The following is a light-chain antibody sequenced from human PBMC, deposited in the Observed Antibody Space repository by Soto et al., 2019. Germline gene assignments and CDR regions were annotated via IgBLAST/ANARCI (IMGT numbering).Light chain of an antibody. V-gene: IGLV2-8*01. J-gene: IGLJ3*02. CDR1: SSDIGGYNY. CDR3: SSYGGSTNFVM. CDR2: EVH. Sequence: QSALTQPPSASGSPGQSVTISCTGTSSDIGGYNYVSWYQQYPGTAPRLMIFEVHKRPSGVPDRFSGSKSGSTASLTVSGLQAEDEADYYCSSYGGSTNFVMFGGGTKLTVL.